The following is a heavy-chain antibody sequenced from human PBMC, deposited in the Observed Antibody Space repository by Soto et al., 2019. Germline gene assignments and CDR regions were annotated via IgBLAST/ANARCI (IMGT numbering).Heavy chain of an antibody. Sequence: SETLSLTCAVYGGSFSGYYWSWIRQPPGKGLEWIGEINHSGSTNYNPSHKSRVTISVDTSKNQFSLKLSSVTAADTAVYYCARGRGSGWYLWYRFDPWGQGTLVTVSS. CDR2: INHSGST. D-gene: IGHD6-19*01. CDR1: GGSFSGYY. CDR3: ARGRGSGWYLWYRFDP. J-gene: IGHJ5*02. V-gene: IGHV4-34*01.